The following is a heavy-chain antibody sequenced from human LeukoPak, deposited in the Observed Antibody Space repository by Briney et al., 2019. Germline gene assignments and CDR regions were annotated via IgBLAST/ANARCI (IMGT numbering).Heavy chain of an antibody. V-gene: IGHV3-30-3*01. J-gene: IGHJ3*02. D-gene: IGHD3-22*01. CDR1: GFTFSSYA. CDR2: ISYDGSNK. Sequence: GGSLRLSCAASGFTFSSYAMHWVRQAPGKGLEWVAVISYDGSNKYYADSVKGRFTIPRDNSKNTLYLQMNSLRAEDTAVYYCARDPSITMIVVVIRRGYAFDIWGQGTMVTVSS. CDR3: ARDPSITMIVVVIRRGYAFDI.